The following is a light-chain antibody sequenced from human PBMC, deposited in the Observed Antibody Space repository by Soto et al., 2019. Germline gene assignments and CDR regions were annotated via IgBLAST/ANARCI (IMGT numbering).Light chain of an antibody. CDR2: DAS. CDR3: QQYGSSPPVT. CDR1: QSASGSN. Sequence: EIVLTQSPGTLSLSAGEIATLSCRASQSASGSNLAWYQQKPGQAPRLLIFDASRRATGAPDRFSGSGSGTDFTLTISSLEPDDFAVYYCQQYGSSPPVTFGGGTKVEIK. J-gene: IGKJ4*01. V-gene: IGKV3-20*01.